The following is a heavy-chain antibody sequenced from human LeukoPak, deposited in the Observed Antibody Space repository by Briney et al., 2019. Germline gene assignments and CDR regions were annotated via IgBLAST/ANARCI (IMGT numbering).Heavy chain of an antibody. CDR1: GFTFGNYG. J-gene: IGHJ4*02. D-gene: IGHD3-22*01. V-gene: IGHV3-74*01. Sequence: GGSLRLSCAASGFTFGNYGMHWVRQPPGKGRVWVSSINSDGSITSNADSVKGRFTISRDNAKNTLSLQMNSLRAEDTAVYYCARELIYDSSGYYFGYWGQGTLVTVSS. CDR2: INSDGSIT. CDR3: ARELIYDSSGYYFGY.